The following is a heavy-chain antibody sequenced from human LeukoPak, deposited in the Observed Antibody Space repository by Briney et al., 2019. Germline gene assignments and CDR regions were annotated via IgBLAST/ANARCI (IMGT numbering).Heavy chain of an antibody. CDR3: AREPRCSSCSHEY. Sequence: GGSLRLSCAASGFTVSSNYMSWVRQAPGKGLEWVSVIYTGGNTYYADSVKGRFTISRDNAKNSVFLQMNSLRAEDTAVYYCAREPRCSSCSHEYWGQGTLVTVSS. J-gene: IGHJ4*02. CDR2: IYTGGNT. D-gene: IGHD6-13*01. CDR1: GFTVSSNY. V-gene: IGHV3-53*01.